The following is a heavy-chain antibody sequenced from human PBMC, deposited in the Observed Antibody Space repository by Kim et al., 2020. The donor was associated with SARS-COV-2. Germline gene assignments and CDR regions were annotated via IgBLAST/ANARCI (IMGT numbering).Heavy chain of an antibody. J-gene: IGHJ4*02. CDR1: GFTFSSYA. V-gene: IGHV3-30*04. Sequence: GGSLRLSCAASGFTFSSYAMHWVRQAPGKGLEWVAVISYDGSNKYYADSVKGRFTISRDNSKNTLYLQMNSLRAEDTAVYYCARGGDIVATTYFDYWGQGTLVTVSS. CDR3: ARGGDIVATTYFDY. CDR2: ISYDGSNK. D-gene: IGHD5-12*01.